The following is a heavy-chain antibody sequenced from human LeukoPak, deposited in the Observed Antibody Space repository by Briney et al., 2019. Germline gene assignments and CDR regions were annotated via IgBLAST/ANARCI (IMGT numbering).Heavy chain of an antibody. J-gene: IGHJ4*02. D-gene: IGHD1-1*01. V-gene: IGHV3-33*01. CDR3: ARDGHQTGTTGTTSLYFDY. CDR2: IWYDGSNK. Sequence: GRSLRLSCAASGFTFSSYGMHWVRQAPGKGLEWVAVIWYDGSNKYYADSVKGRFTISRDNSKNTLYLQMNCLRAEDTAVYYCARDGHQTGTTGTTSLYFDYWGQGTLVTVSS. CDR1: GFTFSSYG.